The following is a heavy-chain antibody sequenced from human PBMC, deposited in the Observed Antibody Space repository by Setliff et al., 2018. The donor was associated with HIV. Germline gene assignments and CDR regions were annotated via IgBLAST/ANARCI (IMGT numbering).Heavy chain of an antibody. V-gene: IGHV1-69*13. Sequence: ASVKVSCKASGDTFSTYTISWVRQAPGQGLAWMGGIIPIFGTTNYAQNLQGRFTITADQSTSTAYMELSSLRSEDTAVYYCARERRSGSYGGRDAFDIWGQGTMVTVS. CDR2: IIPIFGTT. CDR1: GDTFSTYT. D-gene: IGHD1-26*01. J-gene: IGHJ3*02. CDR3: ARERRSGSYGGRDAFDI.